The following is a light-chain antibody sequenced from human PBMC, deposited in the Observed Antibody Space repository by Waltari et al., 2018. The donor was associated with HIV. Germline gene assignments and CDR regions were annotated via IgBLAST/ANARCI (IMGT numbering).Light chain of an antibody. CDR1: SSNIGAGYD. J-gene: IGLJ2*01. Sequence: QSALTQPASVSGAPGQRVTISCTGSSSNIGAGYDVHWYQQLPGTAPNLLIYANINRPSGVPDRFSGSKSGSSASLAITGLQAEDEAHYYCQSFDSSLTTSGVIFGGGTKLTVL. V-gene: IGLV1-40*01. CDR3: QSFDSSLTTSGVI. CDR2: ANI.